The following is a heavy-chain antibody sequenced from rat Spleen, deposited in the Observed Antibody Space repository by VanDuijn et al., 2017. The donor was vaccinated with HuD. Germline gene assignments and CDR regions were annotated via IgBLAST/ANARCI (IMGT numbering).Heavy chain of an antibody. Sequence: QVQVKESGPGLVQPSQTLSLTCTVPGFSLTTFPVHWVRQPPGKGLEWMGVIWGNGDTNYRSALKSRLSISRDTSKSQVFLKMNNLQTEDTAMYFCATQHYYDGYYRDNWGQGVMVTVSS. D-gene: IGHD1-12*03. CDR2: IWGNGDT. CDR1: GFSLTTFP. V-gene: IGHV2S61*01. J-gene: IGHJ2*01. CDR3: ATQHYYDGYYRDN.